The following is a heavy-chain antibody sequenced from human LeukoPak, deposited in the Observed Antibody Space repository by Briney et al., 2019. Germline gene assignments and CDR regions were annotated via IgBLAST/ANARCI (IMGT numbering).Heavy chain of an antibody. V-gene: IGHV3-21*04. CDR3: ARDSIAVAGTGFDY. D-gene: IGHD6-19*01. Sequence: PGGSLRLSCAASGFTFSSYAMSWVRQAPGKGLEWVSTVSNSGSVTYDADSVKGRFTISRDNAKNSLYLQMNSLRAEDTAVYYCARDSIAVAGTGFDYWGQGTLVTVSS. J-gene: IGHJ4*02. CDR2: VSNSGSVT. CDR1: GFTFSSYA.